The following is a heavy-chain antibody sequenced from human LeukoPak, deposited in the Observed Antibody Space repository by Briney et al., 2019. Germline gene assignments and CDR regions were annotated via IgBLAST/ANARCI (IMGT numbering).Heavy chain of an antibody. V-gene: IGHV4-34*01. CDR1: GGSFSGYY. CDR3: ARDLRQQLPTDPYYYYMDV. CDR2: INHSGST. D-gene: IGHD6-13*01. Sequence: SETLSLTCAVYGGSFSGYYWSWIRQPPGKGLEWIGEINHSGSTNYNPSLKSRVTISVDTSKNQFSLKLSSVTAADTAVYYCARDLRQQLPTDPYYYYMDVWGKGTTVTISS. J-gene: IGHJ6*03.